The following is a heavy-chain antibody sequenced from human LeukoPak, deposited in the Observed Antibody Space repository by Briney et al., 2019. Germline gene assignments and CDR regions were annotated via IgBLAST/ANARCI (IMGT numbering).Heavy chain of an antibody. D-gene: IGHD3-16*01. CDR3: ARERVDQGDFDAFDI. Sequence: SVKVSCKASGGTFSSYAISWVRQAPGQGLEWMGGIIPIFGTANYAQKFQGRVTITADESTSTAYMELSSLRSEDTAVYYCARERVDQGDFDAFDIWGQGTMVTVSS. CDR2: IIPIFGTA. V-gene: IGHV1-69*13. J-gene: IGHJ3*02. CDR1: GGTFSSYA.